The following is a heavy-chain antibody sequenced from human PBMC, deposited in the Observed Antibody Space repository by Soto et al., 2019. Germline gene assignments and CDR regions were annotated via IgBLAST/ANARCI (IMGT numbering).Heavy chain of an antibody. CDR3: ARTLSIAARPPFVIDY. CDR2: IYYSGST. J-gene: IGHJ4*02. CDR1: GGSISSSSYY. D-gene: IGHD6-6*01. Sequence: SETLSLTCTVSGGSISSSSYYWGWIRQPPGKGLEWIGSIYYSGSTYYNPSLKSRVTISVDTSKNQFSLKLSSVTAADTAVYYCARTLSIAARPPFVIDYWGQGTLVTVSS. V-gene: IGHV4-39*01.